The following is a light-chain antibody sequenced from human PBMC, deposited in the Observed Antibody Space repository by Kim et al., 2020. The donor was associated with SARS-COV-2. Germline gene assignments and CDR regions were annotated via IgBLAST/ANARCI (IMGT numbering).Light chain of an antibody. V-gene: IGLV2-14*03. CDR2: DVS. J-gene: IGLJ2*01. Sequence: GQSITISCTGTSSDVGGYNYVSWYQQHPGKAPKLMIYDVSNRPSWVSNRFSGSKSGNTASLTISGLQAEDEADYYCSSYTSSSTVVFGGGTKLTVL. CDR1: SSDVGGYNY. CDR3: SSYTSSSTVV.